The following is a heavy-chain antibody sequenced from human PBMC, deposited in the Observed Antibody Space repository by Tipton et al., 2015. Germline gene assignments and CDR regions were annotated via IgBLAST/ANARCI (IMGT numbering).Heavy chain of an antibody. CDR2: IIPVFGIV. CDR1: GDTFNNHV. V-gene: IGHV1-69*17. D-gene: IGHD6-19*01. J-gene: IGHJ4*02. CDR3: ARDVYSSGWYWLDY. Sequence: QLVQSGAEVQKPGSSVKVSCKASGDTFNNHVIHWVRQAPGQGLEWMGGIIPVFGIVNYALKFQGSVTMTTDTSTSTAYMELRSLRSDDTAVYYCARDVYSSGWYWLDYWGQGTLVTVSS.